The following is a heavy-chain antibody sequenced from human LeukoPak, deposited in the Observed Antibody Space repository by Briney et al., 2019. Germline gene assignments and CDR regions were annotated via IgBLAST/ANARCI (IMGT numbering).Heavy chain of an antibody. Sequence: PSETLSLTCTVSGGSISGYYWSWIRQSAGKGLEWIGRIYNRGSTNDNPSLKGRVTMSVDTSKNQFSLKLSSVTAADTAVYYCARGSGWGYYYYMDVWGKGTTVTVSS. CDR1: GGSISGYY. J-gene: IGHJ6*03. V-gene: IGHV4-4*07. CDR3: ARGSGWGYYYYMDV. CDR2: IYNRGST. D-gene: IGHD3-10*01.